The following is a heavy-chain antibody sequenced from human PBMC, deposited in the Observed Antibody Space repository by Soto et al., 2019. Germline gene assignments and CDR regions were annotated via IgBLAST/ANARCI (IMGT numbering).Heavy chain of an antibody. V-gene: IGHV3-64D*08. CDR2: ISSNGGST. CDR1: GFTFSSYA. Sequence: EVQLVESGGGLVQPGGSLRLSCSASGFTFSSYAMHWVRQAPGKGLEYVSAISSNGGSTYYADSVKGRFTISRDNSNNTLYLQMSSLRAEETAVYYCVKGGNLWVGDLCQWADYWGQGTLVTVSS. J-gene: IGHJ4*02. CDR3: VKGGNLWVGDLCQWADY. D-gene: IGHD3-10*01.